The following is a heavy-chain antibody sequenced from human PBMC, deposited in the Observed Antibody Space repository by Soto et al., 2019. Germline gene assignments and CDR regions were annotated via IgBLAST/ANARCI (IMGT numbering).Heavy chain of an antibody. V-gene: IGHV1-3*01. J-gene: IGHJ4*02. CDR1: GYTFTSYA. CDR3: ARDYGSGSYYLPFDY. D-gene: IGHD3-10*01. Sequence: ASVKVSCKASGYTFTSYAMHWVRQAPGQRLEWMGWINAGNGNTKYSQKFQGRVTITRDTSASTAYMELSSLRSEDTAVYYCARDYGSGSYYLPFDYWGQGTLVTSPQ. CDR2: INAGNGNT.